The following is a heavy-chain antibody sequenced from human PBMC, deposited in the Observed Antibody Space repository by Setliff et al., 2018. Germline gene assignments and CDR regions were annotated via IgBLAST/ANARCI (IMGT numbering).Heavy chain of an antibody. J-gene: IGHJ4*01. D-gene: IGHD4-17*01. V-gene: IGHV1-18*01. CDR3: ARRSGDRGMTTGWPDDFDY. CDR2: ISTRNDDT. CDR1: GYIFTRYR. Sequence: ASVKVSCKASGYIFTRYRITWVRQSPGQGLEWMGWISTRNDDTGYAQKFKGRVTLTTGTSTNTAYMELRSLRSDDTAVYYCARRSGDRGMTTGWPDDFDYWGRGTLVTVSS.